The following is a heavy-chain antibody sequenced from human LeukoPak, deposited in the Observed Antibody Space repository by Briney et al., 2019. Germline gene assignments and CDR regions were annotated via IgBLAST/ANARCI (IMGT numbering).Heavy chain of an antibody. D-gene: IGHD6-13*01. CDR1: GFTFSSYG. CDR2: IKQDESEK. CDR3: ARDGGIIAAV. Sequence: GGSLRLSCAASGFTFSSYGMHWVRQAPGKGLEWVANIKQDESEKKYVDSVKGRFTISRDNAKNSLYLQMNSLRPEDTAVYYCARDGGIIAAVWGQGTLVTVSS. J-gene: IGHJ4*02. V-gene: IGHV3-7*01.